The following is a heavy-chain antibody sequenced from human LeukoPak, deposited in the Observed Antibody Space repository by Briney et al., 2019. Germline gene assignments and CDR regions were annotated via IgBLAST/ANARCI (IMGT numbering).Heavy chain of an antibody. CDR3: ARGRFWSGYQYFDY. Sequence: PSETLSLTCAVYGGPFSGYYWSWIRQPPGKGLEWIGEINHSGSTNYNPSLKSRVTISVDTSKNQFSLKLSSVTAADTAVYYCARGRFWSGYQYFDYWGQGTLVTVSS. V-gene: IGHV4-34*01. CDR2: INHSGST. J-gene: IGHJ4*02. CDR1: GGPFSGYY. D-gene: IGHD3-3*01.